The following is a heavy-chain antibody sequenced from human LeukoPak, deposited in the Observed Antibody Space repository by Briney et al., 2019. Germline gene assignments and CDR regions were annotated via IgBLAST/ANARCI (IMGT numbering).Heavy chain of an antibody. Sequence: GGSLRLSCAASGFTFSSYGMHWVRQAPGKGLEWVAVISYDGSNKYYADSVKGRFTISRDNSKNTLYLQMNSLRAEDTAVYYCAKSTAYSISMIVVIKPMDAWGQGTTVTVSS. CDR1: GFTFSSYG. CDR3: AKSTAYSISMIVVIKPMDA. CDR2: ISYDGSNK. D-gene: IGHD3-22*01. J-gene: IGHJ6*02. V-gene: IGHV3-30*18.